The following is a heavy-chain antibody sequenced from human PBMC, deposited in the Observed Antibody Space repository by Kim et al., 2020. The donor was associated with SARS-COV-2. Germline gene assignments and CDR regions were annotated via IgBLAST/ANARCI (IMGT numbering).Heavy chain of an antibody. J-gene: IGHJ5*02. CDR1: GGSISSSSYY. Sequence: SETLSLTCTVSGGSISSSSYYWGWIRQPPGKGLEWIGSIYYSGSTYYNPSLKSRVTISVDTSKNQFSLKLSSVTAADTAVYYCARSKKTIPLGYCSGGSCPNWFDPWGQGTLVTVSS. CDR2: IYYSGST. CDR3: ARSKKTIPLGYCSGGSCPNWFDP. V-gene: IGHV4-39*01. D-gene: IGHD2-15*01.